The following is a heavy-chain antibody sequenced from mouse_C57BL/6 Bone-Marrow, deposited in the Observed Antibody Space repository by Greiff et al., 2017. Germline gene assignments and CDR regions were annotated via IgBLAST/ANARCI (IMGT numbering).Heavy chain of an antibody. D-gene: IGHD2-3*01. Sequence: EVMLVESGGDLVKPGGSLKLSCAASGFTFSSYGMSWVRQTPDKRLEWVATISSGGSYPYYPDSVKGRFTISRDNAKNTLYLQMSSLKSEDTARYYCARIYDGYYWYCDVWGTGTTVTVSS. CDR1: GFTFSSYG. V-gene: IGHV5-6*01. CDR3: ARIYDGYYWYCDV. J-gene: IGHJ1*03. CDR2: ISSGGSYP.